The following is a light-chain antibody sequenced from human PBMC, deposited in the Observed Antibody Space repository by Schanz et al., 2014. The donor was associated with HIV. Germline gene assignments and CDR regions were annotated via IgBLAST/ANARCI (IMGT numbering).Light chain of an antibody. J-gene: IGKJ2*01. CDR1: QSISSTY. V-gene: IGKV3-15*01. CDR3: QQYNNWPPDT. Sequence: VLTQSPGSLSFSPGERATLSCRASQSISSTYLAWYQQRPGQAPRLLIYDASNRASGLPARFSGSGSGTEFTLTISSLQSEDFAVYYCQQYNNWPPDTFGQGTKLEIK. CDR2: DAS.